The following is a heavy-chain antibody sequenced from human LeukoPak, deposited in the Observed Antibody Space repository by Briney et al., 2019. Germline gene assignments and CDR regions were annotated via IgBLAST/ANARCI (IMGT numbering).Heavy chain of an antibody. CDR1: GGSISSYY. Sequence: SETLSLTCTVSGGSISSYYWSWIRQPPGKGLEWIGYIYYSGSTNYNPSLKSRVAISVDTSKNQFSLKLSSVTAADTAVYYCARAEAYYDILTGYYRGDYFDYWGQGTLVTVSS. CDR2: IYYSGST. J-gene: IGHJ4*02. CDR3: ARAEAYYDILTGYYRGDYFDY. D-gene: IGHD3-9*01. V-gene: IGHV4-59*12.